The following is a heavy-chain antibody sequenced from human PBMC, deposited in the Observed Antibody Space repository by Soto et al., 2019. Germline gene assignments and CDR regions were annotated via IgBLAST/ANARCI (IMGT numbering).Heavy chain of an antibody. V-gene: IGHV3-21*02. Sequence: EVQLVESGGGLVKPGGSLRLSCAASGFTFRSFTMNWVRQAPGKGLEWVSTISSNSAYRYYTDALRGRFTISRDNAKNSRLLQMNSLRAEDTAVYYCTRDASRDSSARGWFDPWGPGTLVTVSS. D-gene: IGHD6-13*01. J-gene: IGHJ5*02. CDR2: ISSNSAYR. CDR3: TRDASRDSSARGWFDP. CDR1: GFTFRSFT.